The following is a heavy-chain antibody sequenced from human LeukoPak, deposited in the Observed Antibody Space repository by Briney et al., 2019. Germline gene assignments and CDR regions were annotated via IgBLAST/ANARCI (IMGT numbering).Heavy chain of an antibody. CDR3: ARDRGNSDAFDI. D-gene: IGHD4-23*01. CDR2: IYSGGST. V-gene: IGHV3-66*02. Sequence: GGSLRLSCVASGFTVSSNYMSWVRQAPGKGLEWVSVIYSGGSTYYADSVKGRFTISRDNSKNTLYLQMNSLRAEDTAVYYCARDRGNSDAFDIWGQGTMVTVSS. J-gene: IGHJ3*02. CDR1: GFTVSSNY.